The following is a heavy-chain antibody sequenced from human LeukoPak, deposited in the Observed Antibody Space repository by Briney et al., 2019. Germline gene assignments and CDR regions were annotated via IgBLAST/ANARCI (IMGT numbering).Heavy chain of an antibody. Sequence: GGSLRLSCAASGFTFSSYEMSWVRQAPGKGLEWVANIKQDGSEKYYVDSVKGRFTISRDNAKNSLYLQMNSLRAEDTAVYYCARDLYRIVVVPHYFDYWGQGTLVTVSS. D-gene: IGHD3-22*01. CDR2: IKQDGSEK. CDR1: GFTFSSYE. CDR3: ARDLYRIVVVPHYFDY. J-gene: IGHJ4*02. V-gene: IGHV3-7*01.